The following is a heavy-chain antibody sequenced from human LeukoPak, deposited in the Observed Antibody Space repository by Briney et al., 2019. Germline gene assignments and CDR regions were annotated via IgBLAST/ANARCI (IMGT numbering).Heavy chain of an antibody. D-gene: IGHD6-19*01. CDR1: GFTFSSYG. Sequence: GRSLRLSCAASGFTFSSYGMHWVRKAPGKGLEGVAVISYDGSNKYYADSVKGRFTISRDNSKNTLYLQMNSLRAEDTAVYYCAKDGGIAVAGTFDYWGQGTLVTVSS. CDR2: ISYDGSNK. CDR3: AKDGGIAVAGTFDY. J-gene: IGHJ4*02. V-gene: IGHV3-30*18.